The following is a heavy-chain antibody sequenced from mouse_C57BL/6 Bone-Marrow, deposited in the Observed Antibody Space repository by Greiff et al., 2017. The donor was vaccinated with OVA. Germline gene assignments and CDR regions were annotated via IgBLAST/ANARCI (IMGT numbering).Heavy chain of an antibody. D-gene: IGHD1-1*01. Sequence: QVQLQQPGTELVKPGASVKLSCKASGYTFTSYWMHWVKQRPGQGLEWIGNINPSNGGTNYNEKFKSKATLTVDKSSSTAYMQLSGLTSEDSAVYYCGGTSTVVAPPYAMDYWGQGTSVTVSS. CDR3: GGTSTVVAPPYAMDY. J-gene: IGHJ4*01. CDR1: GYTFTSYW. V-gene: IGHV1-53*01. CDR2: INPSNGGT.